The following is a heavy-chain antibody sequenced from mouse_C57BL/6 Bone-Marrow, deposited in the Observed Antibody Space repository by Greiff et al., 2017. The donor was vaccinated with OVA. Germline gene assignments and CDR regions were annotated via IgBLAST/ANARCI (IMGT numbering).Heavy chain of an antibody. Sequence: VQLQQSGAELVKPGASVKISCKASGYAFSSYWMNWVKQRPGKGLEWIGQIYPGDGDTNYNGKFKGKATLTADKSSSTAYMQLSSLTSEDSAVYFCAREAPITTVVAYYFDYWGQGTTLTVSS. V-gene: IGHV1-80*01. CDR1: GYAFSSYW. CDR3: AREAPITTVVAYYFDY. D-gene: IGHD1-1*01. J-gene: IGHJ2*01. CDR2: IYPGDGDT.